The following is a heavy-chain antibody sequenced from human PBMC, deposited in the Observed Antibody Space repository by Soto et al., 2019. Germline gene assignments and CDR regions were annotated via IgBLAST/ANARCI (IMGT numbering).Heavy chain of an antibody. CDR1: GGSSSSTYF. Sequence: SETLSLTCTLSGGSSSSTYFWGWVRQPPGKGLEWIGSIYYSGSTYYNPSLKSRVTISVDTSKNHFSLKLSSVTAADADAYYCARHLGEGYFDYWGQGTLVTVSS. J-gene: IGHJ4*02. CDR3: ARHLGEGYFDY. CDR2: IYYSGST. V-gene: IGHV4-39*01.